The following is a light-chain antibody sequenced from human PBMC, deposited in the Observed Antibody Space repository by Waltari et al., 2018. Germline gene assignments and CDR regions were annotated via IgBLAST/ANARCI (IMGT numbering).Light chain of an antibody. CDR2: GAS. CDR1: QSVSSN. CDR3: QQYDNWPPT. Sequence: EIVMTQSPATLSVSPGERATLPCRASQSVSSNLAWYQQKPGQAPRLLLYGASTRATGIPARFSGSGSGTEFTLTISSLQSEDFTVYYCQQYDNWPPTFGQGTKVEIK. J-gene: IGKJ1*01. V-gene: IGKV3-15*01.